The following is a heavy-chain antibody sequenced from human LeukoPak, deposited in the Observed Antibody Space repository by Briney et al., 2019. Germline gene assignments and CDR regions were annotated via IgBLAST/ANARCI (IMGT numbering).Heavy chain of an antibody. V-gene: IGHV3-23*01. J-gene: IGHJ5*02. CDR2: ISGSGGST. D-gene: IGHD1-26*01. Sequence: GGSLRLSCVVSGFTFSSYAMSWVRQAPGKGLEWVSGISGSGGSTYYADSVKGRFTISRDDSKNTLYLQMNSLRAEDTAVYYCAKDLIVGATKPYNWFDPWGQGTLVTVSS. CDR3: AKDLIVGATKPYNWFDP. CDR1: GFTFSSYA.